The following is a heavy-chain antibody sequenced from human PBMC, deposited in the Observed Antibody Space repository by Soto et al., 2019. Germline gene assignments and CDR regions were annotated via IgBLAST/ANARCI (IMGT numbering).Heavy chain of an antibody. Sequence: GGSLRLSCAASGFTFSSYAMSWVRQAPGKGLEWVSAISGSGGSTYYADSVKGRFTISRDNSKNTLYLQMNSLRAEDTAVYYCAKVGGGDHYYYYYGMDVWGQGTTVTVSS. V-gene: IGHV3-23*01. CDR1: GFTFSSYA. J-gene: IGHJ6*02. CDR2: ISGSGGST. D-gene: IGHD2-21*02. CDR3: AKVGGGDHYYYYYGMDV.